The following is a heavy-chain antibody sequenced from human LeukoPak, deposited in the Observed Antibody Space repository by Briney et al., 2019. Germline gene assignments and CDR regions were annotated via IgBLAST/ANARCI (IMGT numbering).Heavy chain of an antibody. J-gene: IGHJ4*02. CDR2: ISYDGTDK. CDR1: GFTFTTFP. Sequence: PGGSLRLSCAASGFTFTTFPMHWVRQPPGKGLEWVAVISYDGTDKYYADSVKGRFTISRDNSKSTLYLQMDSLRAGDTAVYYCASPNSMAGTHYFHYWGQGTLVTVSS. D-gene: IGHD6-19*01. CDR3: ASPNSMAGTHYFHY. V-gene: IGHV3-30*04.